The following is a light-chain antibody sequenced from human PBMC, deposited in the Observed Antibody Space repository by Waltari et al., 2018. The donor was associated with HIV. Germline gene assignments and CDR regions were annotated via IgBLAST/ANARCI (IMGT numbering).Light chain of an antibody. V-gene: IGLV1-47*01. CDR2: RNN. CDR3: AAWDDSLSGWV. Sequence: SVLPKPPSASGPPGRRVTISCPGSSPNIGSNNVYCYQQLPGTAPKLLIYRNNQRPSGVPDRFSGSKSGTSASLAISGLRSEDEADYYCAAWDDSLSGWVFGGGTKLTVL. CDR1: SPNIGSNN. J-gene: IGLJ3*02.